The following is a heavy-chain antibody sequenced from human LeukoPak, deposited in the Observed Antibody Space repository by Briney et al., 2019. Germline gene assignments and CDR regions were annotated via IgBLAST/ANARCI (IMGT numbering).Heavy chain of an antibody. D-gene: IGHD5-24*01. V-gene: IGHV5-51*01. CDR2: IYPGDSDT. J-gene: IGHJ4*02. CDR1: GYSFTSYW. Sequence: GESLKISCRGSGYSFTSYWIGWVRQMPGKGLEWMGIIYPGDSDTKYSPSFQGQVTISAVKTISTAYLQWSSLKASDTAMYYCARLMRRGGMATNLAPIDYWGQGTLVTVSS. CDR3: ARLMRRGGMATNLAPIDY.